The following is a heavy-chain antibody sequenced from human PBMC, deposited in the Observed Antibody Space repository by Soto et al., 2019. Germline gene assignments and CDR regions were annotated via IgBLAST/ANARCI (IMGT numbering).Heavy chain of an antibody. CDR2: IKSDGSYT. CDR3: ATGGSGYFTY. J-gene: IGHJ4*02. CDR1: GFTFNTYW. D-gene: IGHD3-22*01. Sequence: EVQLVESGGGLVQPGGSLRLSCAASGFTFNTYWMQWVRQAPGKGLVWVSRIKSDGSYTNYADSVKGRFTISRDNAKNTLFLQMNSLGAEDTAVYYCATGGSGYFTYWGQGTLVTSSS. V-gene: IGHV3-74*01.